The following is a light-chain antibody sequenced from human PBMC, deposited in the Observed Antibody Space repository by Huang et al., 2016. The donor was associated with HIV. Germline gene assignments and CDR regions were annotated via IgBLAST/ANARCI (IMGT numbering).Light chain of an antibody. J-gene: IGKJ1*01. CDR3: HHYGSSSWT. Sequence: DIVLTQSPGTLSLSPGERATLSCRASQSVSSSYLAWCQQKPGQAPRLLIYGASNRATGIPDRFSGSGSGTDFTLTISRLEPEDFAVYYCHHYGSSSWTFGQGTKVEVK. V-gene: IGKV3-20*01. CDR2: GAS. CDR1: QSVSSSY.